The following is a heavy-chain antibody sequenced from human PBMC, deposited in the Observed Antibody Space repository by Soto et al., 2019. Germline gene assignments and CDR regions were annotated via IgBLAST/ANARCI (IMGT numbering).Heavy chain of an antibody. Sequence: SVKVSCKASGGTFSSYASSWVRQAPGQGLEWMGGIIPIFGTANYAQKFQGRVTITADESTSTAYMELSSLRSEDTAVYYCASTPPSRRNGVVIIRWFDPWGQGTLVTVSS. D-gene: IGHD3-3*01. J-gene: IGHJ5*02. CDR2: IIPIFGTA. CDR1: GGTFSSYA. V-gene: IGHV1-69*13. CDR3: ASTPPSRRNGVVIIRWFDP.